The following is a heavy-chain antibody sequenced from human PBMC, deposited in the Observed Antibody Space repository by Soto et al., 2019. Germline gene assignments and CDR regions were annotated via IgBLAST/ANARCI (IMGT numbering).Heavy chain of an antibody. J-gene: IGHJ6*02. CDR1: GGSISSSSYY. Sequence: PSETLSLTCTVSGGSISSSSYYWGWIRQPLGKGLEWIGSIYYSGSAYYNPSLKSRVTISVDTSKNQFSLKLSSVTAADTAVYYCARHYSSSWGNYYYYGMDVWGQGTTVTVSS. V-gene: IGHV4-39*01. CDR3: ARHYSSSWGNYYYYGMDV. CDR2: IYYSGSA. D-gene: IGHD6-13*01.